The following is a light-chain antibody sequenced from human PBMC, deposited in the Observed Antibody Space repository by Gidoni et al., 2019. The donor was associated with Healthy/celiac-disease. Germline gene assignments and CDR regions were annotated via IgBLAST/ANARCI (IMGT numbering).Light chain of an antibody. CDR1: QDISNY. CDR3: QQYDNLMGT. J-gene: IGKJ3*01. CDR2: DAS. Sequence: IQMTPSPSSLSASVGDRVTITCQASQDISNYLNWYQQKPGKAPKLLSYDASNLETGVPSRVSGSGSGTDFTFTISSLQTEDIATYDCQQYDNLMGTCGPGTKVDIK. V-gene: IGKV1-33*01.